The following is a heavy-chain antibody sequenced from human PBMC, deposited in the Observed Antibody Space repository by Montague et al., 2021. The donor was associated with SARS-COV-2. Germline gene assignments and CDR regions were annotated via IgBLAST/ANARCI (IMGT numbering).Heavy chain of an antibody. CDR1: GFTFSGDW. CDR3: ARDLRVGGGITGTTASDD. V-gene: IGHV3-74*01. J-gene: IGHJ4*02. D-gene: IGHD1-20*01. CDR2: ISPDEEEI. Sequence: SLRLSCAASGFTFSGDWMHWIRQPSGKGPVWVSRISPDEEEIDYAALVKGRFTASRDNAKNTLYLQLKSLRVDDTAVYYCARDLRVGGGITGTTASDDWGQGTLVTVSS.